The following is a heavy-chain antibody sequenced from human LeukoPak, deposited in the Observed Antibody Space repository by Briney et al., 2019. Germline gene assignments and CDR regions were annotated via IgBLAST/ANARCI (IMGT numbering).Heavy chain of an antibody. V-gene: IGHV1-69*05. Sequence: GASVKVSCKASGGTFSSYALSWVRQAPGQGREWMGGIIPIVVVANYAEKVQGRVTITTDESTSTAYMELGSLRSEDSAVNYCARGRYSASSGYSSGPYYYDYMDVWGKGTMATVSS. CDR3: ARGRYSASSGYSSGPYYYDYMDV. D-gene: IGHD3-22*01. CDR2: IIPIVVVA. J-gene: IGHJ6*03. CDR1: GGTFSSYA.